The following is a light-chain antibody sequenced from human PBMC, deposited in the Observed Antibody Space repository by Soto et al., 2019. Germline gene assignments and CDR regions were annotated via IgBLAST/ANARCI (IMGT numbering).Light chain of an antibody. CDR2: GAS. V-gene: IGKV3-15*01. CDR1: QSVSGN. J-gene: IGKJ1*01. Sequence: EILMMQSPATLSVSPGERATLSCRASQSVSGNLAWYQQKPGQAPRLLIYGASTRATGIPARFSGSGSGTEFTLTISSLQSEDFAVYYCQQYNNWPQTFGQGTKVEIK. CDR3: QQYNNWPQT.